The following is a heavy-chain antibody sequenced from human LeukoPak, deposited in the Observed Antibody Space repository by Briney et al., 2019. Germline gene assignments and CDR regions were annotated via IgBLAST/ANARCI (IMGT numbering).Heavy chain of an antibody. J-gene: IGHJ4*02. CDR3: ARRPLGYCSGGSCRRFDY. CDR1: GGSFSGYY. D-gene: IGHD2-15*01. Sequence: SETLSLTCAVYGGSFSGYYWSWIRQPPGKGLEWIGEINHSGSTNYDPSLKSRVTISVDTSKNQFSLKLSSVTAADTAVYYCARRPLGYCSGGSCRRFDYWGQGTLVTVSS. CDR2: INHSGST. V-gene: IGHV4-34*01.